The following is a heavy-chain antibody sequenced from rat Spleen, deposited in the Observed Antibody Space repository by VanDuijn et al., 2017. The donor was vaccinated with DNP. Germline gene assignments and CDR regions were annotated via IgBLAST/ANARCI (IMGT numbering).Heavy chain of an antibody. CDR1: GLTFSDYS. V-gene: IGHV5S10*01. J-gene: IGHJ4*01. Sequence: EVQLVESGGGLVQPGRSLELSCAASGLTFSDYSMAWVRQAPKKGLEWVATIVYDGSGTYYGDSVTGRFTISRDNAKRTLYLQMDSLTSEDTATYYCATHGSISTISTGAMDVWGQGTSVTVSS. CDR3: ATHGSISTISTGAMDV. D-gene: IGHD1-2*01. CDR2: IVYDGSGT.